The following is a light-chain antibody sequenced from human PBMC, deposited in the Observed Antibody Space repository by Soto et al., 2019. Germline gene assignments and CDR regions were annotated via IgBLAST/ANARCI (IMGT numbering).Light chain of an antibody. Sequence: QSALTQPASASGSPGQSVTISCTGTSNDVGGYNLVSWFQQHPGKAPKLMISEVNKRPSGVSNRFSGSKSANTASLTISGLQAEEEADYYCSSHVVGSSPQWLFGGGPKLPS. CDR2: EVN. V-gene: IGLV2-23*02. J-gene: IGLJ3*02. CDR3: SSHVVGSSPQWL. CDR1: SNDVGGYNL.